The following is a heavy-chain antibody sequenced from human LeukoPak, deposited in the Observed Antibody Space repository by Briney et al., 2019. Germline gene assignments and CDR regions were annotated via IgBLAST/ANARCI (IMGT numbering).Heavy chain of an antibody. CDR3: VLRYFDWLLTHRYYFDY. CDR1: GGSFSGYY. V-gene: IGHV4-34*01. J-gene: IGHJ4*02. CDR2: INHSGST. D-gene: IGHD3-9*01. Sequence: PSETLSLTCAVYGGSFSGYYWSWIRQPQGKGLEWIGEINHSGSTNYNPSLKSRVTISVDTSKNQFSLKLSSVTAADTAVYYCVLRYFDWLLTHRYYFDYWGQGTLVTVSS.